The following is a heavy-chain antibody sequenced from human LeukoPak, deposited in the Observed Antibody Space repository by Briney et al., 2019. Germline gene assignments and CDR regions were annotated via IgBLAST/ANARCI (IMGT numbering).Heavy chain of an antibody. V-gene: IGHV4-34*01. CDR3: ASRYSSGWRHY. CDR2: INHSGST. D-gene: IGHD6-19*01. Sequence: SETLSLTCAVYGGSFSGYYWSWIRQPPGKGLEWIGEINHSGSTNYNPSLKSRVTISVDTSKNQFSLKLSSVTAADTAVYYCASRYSSGWRHYWGRGTLVTVSS. J-gene: IGHJ4*02. CDR1: GGSFSGYY.